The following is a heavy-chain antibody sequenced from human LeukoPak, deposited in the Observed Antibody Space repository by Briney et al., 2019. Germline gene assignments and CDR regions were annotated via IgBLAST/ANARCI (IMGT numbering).Heavy chain of an antibody. J-gene: IGHJ1*01. V-gene: IGHV4-59*08. Sequence: SETLSLTCTVSGGSISSYYWSWIRQPPGKGLEWIGYIYYSGSTNYNPSLKSRVTISVDTSKNQFSLKLSSVTAADTAVYYCARTGYSMVRGVEYFQHWGQGTLVTVSS. CDR1: GGSISSYY. CDR3: ARTGYSMVRGVEYFQH. D-gene: IGHD3-10*01. CDR2: IYYSGST.